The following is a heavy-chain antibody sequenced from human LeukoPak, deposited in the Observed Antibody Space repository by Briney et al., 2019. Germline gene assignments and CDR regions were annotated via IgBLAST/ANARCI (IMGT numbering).Heavy chain of an antibody. D-gene: IGHD5-12*01. J-gene: IGHJ4*02. Sequence: GGSLRLSCAVSGLTFTDAWVSWVRQAPGKGLEWVARITASGTENYAAPVKARFTASRDDSKTTVYLQMKSLTTDDTAVYYCTTAPTRTWLPYFGYWGQGTVVTVSS. V-gene: IGHV3-15*01. CDR3: TTAPTRTWLPYFGY. CDR1: GLTFTDAW. CDR2: ITASGTE.